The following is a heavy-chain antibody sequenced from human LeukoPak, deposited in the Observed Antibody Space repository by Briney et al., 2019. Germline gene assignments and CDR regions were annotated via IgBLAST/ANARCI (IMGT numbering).Heavy chain of an antibody. D-gene: IGHD2-15*01. V-gene: IGHV1-2*02. J-gene: IGHJ4*02. CDR3: ATFLHSILYFDY. Sequence: ASVTVSCKASGYTFTGYYMHWVRQAPGQGLEWMGWINPNSGGTNYAQKFQGRVTMTRDTSISTAYMELSRLRSDDTAVYYCATFLHSILYFDYWGQGTLVTVSS. CDR2: INPNSGGT. CDR1: GYTFTGYY.